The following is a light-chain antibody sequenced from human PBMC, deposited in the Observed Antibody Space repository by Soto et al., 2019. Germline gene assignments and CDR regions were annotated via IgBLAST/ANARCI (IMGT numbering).Light chain of an antibody. J-gene: IGKJ4*01. CDR1: QDINNW. V-gene: IGKV1D-12*01. CDR3: QQADTFPLT. Sequence: DIQMTQFPSSVSASVGDRVTITCRASQDINNWLAWYQQKPGKAPKVLIYTTSNLQSGVPSRFSGSRSGTEFTLTINSLQPEDCATYYLQQADTFPLTFGGGTKVEFK. CDR2: TTS.